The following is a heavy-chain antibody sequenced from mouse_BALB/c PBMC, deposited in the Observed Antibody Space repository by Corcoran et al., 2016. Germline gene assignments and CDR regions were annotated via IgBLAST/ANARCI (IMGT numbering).Heavy chain of an antibody. CDR1: GSSITSGYY. D-gene: IGHD1-1*01. J-gene: IGHJ3*01. CDR2: ISYDGSN. Sequence: DVQLQESGPGLVKPSQSLSHTCSVTGSSITSGYYWNWIRQFPGNKLEWMGYISYDGSNNYNPSLKNRISITRDTSKNQFFLKLNSVTTEDTATYYCANYYGSPWFAYWGQGTLVTVSA. CDR3: ANYYGSPWFAY. V-gene: IGHV3-6*02.